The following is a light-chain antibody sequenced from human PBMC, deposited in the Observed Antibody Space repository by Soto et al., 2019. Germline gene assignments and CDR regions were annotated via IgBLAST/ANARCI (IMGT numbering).Light chain of an antibody. J-gene: IGLJ2*01. CDR3: AAWDDSLNGVV. CDR2: SNN. CDR1: SSNIGSNT. V-gene: IGLV1-44*01. Sequence: QSVLTQPPSASGTPGQRVTISCSGSSSNIGSNTVNWYQQLPGTAPKLLIYSNNQRPSGVPDRFSGSKSGTEASLATSGLQSEDEADYYCAAWDDSLNGVVFGGGTKLTVL.